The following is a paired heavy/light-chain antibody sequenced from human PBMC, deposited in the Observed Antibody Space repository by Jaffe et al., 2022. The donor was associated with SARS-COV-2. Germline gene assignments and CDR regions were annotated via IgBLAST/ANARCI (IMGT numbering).Light chain of an antibody. CDR1: NIGSKS. CDR3: QVWDSRSDLGV. V-gene: IGLV3-21*02. J-gene: IGLJ3*02. CDR2: DNS. Sequence: SDVLTQPPSVSVAPGQTARITCGGNNIGSKSVHWYQQKPGQAPVLVVYDNSDRPSGIPERFSGSNSGNTATLTISRVEAGDEADYYCQVWDSRSDLGVFGGGTKLTVL.
Heavy chain of an antibody. V-gene: IGHV3-33*01. J-gene: IGHJ6*02. D-gene: IGHD4-4*01. CDR1: GFTFRSYG. CDR3: ARGISMTTVTKHGMDV. CDR2: IWYDGTNR. Sequence: QVQLVESGGGVVQPGRSLRLSCAASGFTFRSYGMHWVRQAPGKGLEWVAVIWYDGTNRYYADSVKGRFTISRDNSKNTLTLQMNSLRAEDAAVYYCARGISMTTVTKHGMDVWGQGTTVTVSS.